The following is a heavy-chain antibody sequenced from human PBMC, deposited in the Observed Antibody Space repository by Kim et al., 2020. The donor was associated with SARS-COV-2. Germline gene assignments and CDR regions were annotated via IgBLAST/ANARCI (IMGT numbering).Heavy chain of an antibody. CDR2: T. CDR3: ARDDAYGLDV. J-gene: IGHJ6*02. V-gene: IGHV3-74*01. Sequence: TTNADSVKGRFTMSRDNARHTVDIQMDSLRAEDTAVYYCARDDAYGLDVWGQGTTVTVSS.